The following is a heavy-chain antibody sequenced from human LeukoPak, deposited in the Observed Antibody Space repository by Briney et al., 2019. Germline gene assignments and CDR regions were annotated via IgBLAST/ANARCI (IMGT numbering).Heavy chain of an antibody. Sequence: ASVTVSFKASGGTFINYAISWVRQAPGQGLEWMGRIIPILGIANYAQKFQGRVTITADKSTSTAYMELSSLRSEDTAVYYCARSSSYIFDYWGQGTLVTVSS. D-gene: IGHD2-2*02. V-gene: IGHV1-69*04. CDR3: ARSSSYIFDY. CDR2: IIPILGIA. CDR1: GGTFINYA. J-gene: IGHJ4*02.